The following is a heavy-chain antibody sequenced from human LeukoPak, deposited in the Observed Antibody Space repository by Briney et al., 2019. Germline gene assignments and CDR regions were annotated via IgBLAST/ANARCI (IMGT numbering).Heavy chain of an antibody. CDR1: GFTFSSYE. D-gene: IGHD3-10*01. V-gene: IGHV3-48*03. CDR3: ARDRNVGWFGELSDLDY. Sequence: PGGSLRLSCAASGFTFSSYEMNWVRQAPGKGLEWVSYISSSGSTIYHADSVKGRFTISRDNAKNSLYLQMNSLRAEDTAVYYCARDRNVGWFGELSDLDYWGQGTLVTVSS. J-gene: IGHJ4*02. CDR2: ISSSGSTI.